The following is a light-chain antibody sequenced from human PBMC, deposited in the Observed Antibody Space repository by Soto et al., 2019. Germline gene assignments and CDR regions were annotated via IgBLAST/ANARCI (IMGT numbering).Light chain of an antibody. J-gene: IGKJ1*01. Sequence: DIQMTQSPSTLSASVGDRAPITCRASQSISSWLAWYQQKPGKAPKLLIYKASSLESGVPSRFSGSGSGTEFTLTISSLQPDDFATYYCQQYNSYSRTFGQGTKVDIK. V-gene: IGKV1-5*03. CDR1: QSISSW. CDR3: QQYNSYSRT. CDR2: KAS.